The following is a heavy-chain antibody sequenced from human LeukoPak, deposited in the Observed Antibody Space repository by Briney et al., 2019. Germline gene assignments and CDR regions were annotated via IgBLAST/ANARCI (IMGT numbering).Heavy chain of an antibody. Sequence: SETLSLTCTVSGGSISSSSYYWGWIRQPPGKGLEWIGTIYYSGNTYYNPSLKSRVTISLDTSKNQFSLELSSVTAADTAVYYCARRTSRSYYAYWGQGTLVTVSS. V-gene: IGHV4-39*01. J-gene: IGHJ4*02. CDR3: ARRTSRSYYAY. CDR1: GGSISSSSYY. D-gene: IGHD1-26*01. CDR2: IYYSGNT.